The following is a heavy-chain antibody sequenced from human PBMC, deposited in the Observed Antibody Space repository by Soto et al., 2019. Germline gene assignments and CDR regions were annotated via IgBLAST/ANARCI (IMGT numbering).Heavy chain of an antibody. Sequence: SVKVSCKASGYTFTSYAMHWVRQAPVQRLEWMGWINAGNGNTKYSQKFQGRVTITRDTSASTAYMELSSLRSEDTAVYYCAREVWGGYYYYGMDVWGQGTTVTVSS. V-gene: IGHV1-3*01. D-gene: IGHD7-27*01. CDR1: GYTFTSYA. CDR3: AREVWGGYYYYGMDV. J-gene: IGHJ6*02. CDR2: INAGNGNT.